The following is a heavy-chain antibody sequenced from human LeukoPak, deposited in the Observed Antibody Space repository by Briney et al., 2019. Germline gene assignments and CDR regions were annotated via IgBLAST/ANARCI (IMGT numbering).Heavy chain of an antibody. CDR3: ATANWSRRGSLTQDFDAFDI. CDR2: FDPEDGET. V-gene: IGHV1-24*01. D-gene: IGHD3-16*01. J-gene: IGHJ3*02. Sequence: ASVKVSCKVSGYTLTELSMHWVRQAPGKGLEWMGGFDPEDGETIYAQKFQGRVTMTEDTSTDTAYMELSSLRSEDTAVYYCATANWSRRGSLTQDFDAFDIWGQGTMVTVSS. CDR1: GYTLTELS.